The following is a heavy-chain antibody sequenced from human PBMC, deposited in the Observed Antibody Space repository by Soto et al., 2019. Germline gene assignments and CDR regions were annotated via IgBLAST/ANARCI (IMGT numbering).Heavy chain of an antibody. J-gene: IGHJ4*02. D-gene: IGHD2-2*01. V-gene: IGHV3-23*05. CDR3: ARADLLWDSFDL. Sequence: GGSLRLSCAASGFPFRNFAMAWVRQAPGKGLEWVSIISNSGSSTYHGDSVKGRFTTSRDNSKGTLCLHMRGVRIDDTAVYFCARADLLWDSFDLWGKGTLVTVSS. CDR2: ISNSGSST. CDR1: GFPFRNFA.